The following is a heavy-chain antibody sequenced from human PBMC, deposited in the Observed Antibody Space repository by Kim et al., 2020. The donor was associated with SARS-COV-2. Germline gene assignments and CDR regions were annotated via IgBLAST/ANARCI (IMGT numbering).Heavy chain of an antibody. V-gene: IGHV3-30*03. D-gene: IGHD1-26*01. J-gene: IGHJ4*02. CDR3: ARDSVYSGSSDFDY. Sequence: ADSVKGRFTISRDNSKNTLYLQMNSLRAEDTAVYYCARDSVYSGSSDFDYWGQGTLVTVSS.